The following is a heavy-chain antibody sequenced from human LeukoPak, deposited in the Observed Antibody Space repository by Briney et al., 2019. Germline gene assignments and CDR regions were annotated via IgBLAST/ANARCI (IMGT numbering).Heavy chain of an antibody. D-gene: IGHD2-2*01. CDR1: GFAFDEHG. J-gene: IGHJ4*02. V-gene: IGHV3-20*04. CDR3: ARAPITSPFYFDY. Sequence: GGSLRLSCTASGFAFDEHGMSWVRQVSGKGLEWVSGINWSSGSTGYADPLRGRFTISRDNAKNSLYLQMDSLRAEDTALYYCARAPITSPFYFDYWGQGTLVTVSS. CDR2: INWSSGST.